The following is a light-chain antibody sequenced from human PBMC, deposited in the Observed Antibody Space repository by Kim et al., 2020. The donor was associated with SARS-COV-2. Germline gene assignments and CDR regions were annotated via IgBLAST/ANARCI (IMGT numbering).Light chain of an antibody. V-gene: IGLV3-1*01. Sequence: VCPGETASYPCSGDKLEDKFACWDQEKPGQSPLMVIYQGSKRPAGSPERFAGSSSGNTATLTISGTQAMDEADYYWQAWDSSTVVFGGGTQLTVL. J-gene: IGLJ2*01. CDR2: QGS. CDR1: KLEDKF. CDR3: QAWDSSTVV.